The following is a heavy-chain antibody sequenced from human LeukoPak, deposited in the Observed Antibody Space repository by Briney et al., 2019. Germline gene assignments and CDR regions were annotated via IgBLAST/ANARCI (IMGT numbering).Heavy chain of an antibody. D-gene: IGHD3-22*01. CDR2: IYYSGST. CDR3: ATNYDSSGYYWD. J-gene: IGHJ4*02. CDR1: GGSISSYY. V-gene: IGHV4-59*01. Sequence: SETLSLTCTVSGGSISSYYRSWIRQPPGKGLEWIGYIYYSGSTNYNPSLKSRVTISVDTSKNQFSLKLSSVTAADTAVYYCATNYDSSGYYWDWGQGTLVTVSS.